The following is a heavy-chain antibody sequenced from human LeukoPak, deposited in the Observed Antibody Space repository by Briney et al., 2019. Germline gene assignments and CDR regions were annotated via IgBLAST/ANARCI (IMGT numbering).Heavy chain of an antibody. Sequence: SGGSLRPSCAASGFTFSSYWMSWVRQAPGKGLEWVANIKQDGSEEYYVDSVKGRFTISRDNAKNSLYLQMNSLRAEDTAVYYCATDRGWRTSGYYLYYFEYWGQGTLVTYSS. V-gene: IGHV3-7*01. CDR1: GFTFSSYW. D-gene: IGHD3-3*01. CDR2: IKQDGSEE. J-gene: IGHJ4*02. CDR3: ATDRGWRTSGYYLYYFEY.